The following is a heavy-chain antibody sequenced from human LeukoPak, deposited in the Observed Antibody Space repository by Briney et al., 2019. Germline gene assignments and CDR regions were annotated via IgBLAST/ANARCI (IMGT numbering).Heavy chain of an antibody. CDR2: INPNSGGT. D-gene: IGHD3-3*02. Sequence: GASVTVSFTSSAYTFIVYCMNMVRHAPAQGQERMGWINPNSGGTNYAQKFQGRVTMTRDTSISTAYMEVSRLRSDDTAVYYCARAFSNTYYFDYWGQGTLVTVSS. V-gene: IGHV1-2*02. J-gene: IGHJ4*02. CDR3: ARAFSNTYYFDY. CDR1: AYTFIVYC.